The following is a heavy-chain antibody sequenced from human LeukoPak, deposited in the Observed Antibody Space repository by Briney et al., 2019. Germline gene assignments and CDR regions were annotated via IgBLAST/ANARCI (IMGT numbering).Heavy chain of an antibody. V-gene: IGHV1-69*13. J-gene: IGHJ4*02. Sequence: ASVKVSCKASGYTFTSYAMNWVRQAPGQGLEWMGGIIPIFGTANYAQKFQGRVTITADESTSTAYMELSSLRSEDTAVYYCARESDYCSSTSCYTFDYWGQGTLVTVSS. CDR3: ARESDYCSSTSCYTFDY. CDR1: GYTFTSYA. CDR2: IIPIFGTA. D-gene: IGHD2-2*02.